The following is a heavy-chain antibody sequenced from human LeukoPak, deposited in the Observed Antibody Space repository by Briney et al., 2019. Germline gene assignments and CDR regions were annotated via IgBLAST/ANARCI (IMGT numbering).Heavy chain of an antibody. V-gene: IGHV4-59*12. D-gene: IGHD6-19*01. Sequence: SETLSLTCTVSGGSISSYYWSWIRQPPGKGLEWIGYIYYSGSTNYNPSLKSRVTISVDTSKNQFSLKLSSVTAADTAVYYCARSVRYSSGNFDYWGQGTLVTVSS. J-gene: IGHJ4*02. CDR1: GGSISSYY. CDR3: ARSVRYSSGNFDY. CDR2: IYYSGST.